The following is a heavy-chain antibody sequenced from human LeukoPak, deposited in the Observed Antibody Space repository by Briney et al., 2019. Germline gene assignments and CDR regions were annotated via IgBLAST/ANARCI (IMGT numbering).Heavy chain of an antibody. CDR3: ARHGGGLAGSSWSTSLGHYYYMDV. J-gene: IGHJ6*03. Sequence: SETLSLTCTVSGGSISSYYWSWIRQPPGKGLEWIGYIYTSGSTNYNPSLKSRVTISVDTSKNQFSLKLSSVTAADTAVYYCARHGGGLAGSSWSTSLGHYYYMDVWGKGTTVTVSS. V-gene: IGHV4-4*09. CDR2: IYTSGST. D-gene: IGHD6-13*01. CDR1: GGSISSYY.